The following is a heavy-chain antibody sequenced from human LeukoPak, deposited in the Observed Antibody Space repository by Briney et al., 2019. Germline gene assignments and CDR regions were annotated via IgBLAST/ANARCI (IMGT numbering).Heavy chain of an antibody. J-gene: IGHJ4*02. CDR3: AKARTGVAGLFDY. V-gene: IGHV3-74*01. CDR2: INSDGSST. D-gene: IGHD6-19*01. CDR1: GFTFSSYW. Sequence: GGSLRLSCAASGFTFSSYWMHWVRQAPGKGLVWVSRINSDGSSTSYADSVKDRFIISRDNSKNTLYLQMNSLRAEDTAVYYCAKARTGVAGLFDYWGQGSLVTVSS.